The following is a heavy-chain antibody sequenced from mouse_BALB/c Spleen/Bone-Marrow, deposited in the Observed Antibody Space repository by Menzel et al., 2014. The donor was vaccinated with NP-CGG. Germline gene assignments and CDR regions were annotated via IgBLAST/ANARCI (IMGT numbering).Heavy chain of an antibody. V-gene: IGHV1-9*01. J-gene: IGHJ3*01. CDR1: GYTFSSYW. D-gene: IGHD3-1*01. Sequence: LVESGAELMKPGASVKVSCKATGYTFSSYWIEWVKQRPGHGLEWIGEILPGSGNTNYNEKFKGKATFTADTSSNTAYMQLSSLTSEDSAVYYCARWAFDAWFAYWGQGTLATVSA. CDR2: ILPGSGNT. CDR3: ARWAFDAWFAY.